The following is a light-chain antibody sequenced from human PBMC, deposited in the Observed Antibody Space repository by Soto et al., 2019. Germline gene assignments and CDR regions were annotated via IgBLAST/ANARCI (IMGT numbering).Light chain of an antibody. J-gene: IGKJ4*01. CDR2: DAF. CDR3: QQRANWPPL. V-gene: IGKV3-11*01. Sequence: EIVLTQSPATLSLSPGERATLSCRASQSVNNYLDWYQQKPGQTPRLLIYDAFSRATGIPARFSGSVSGTDFTLTISSLEPEDFAVYYCQQRANWPPLFGGGTKVEIK. CDR1: QSVNNY.